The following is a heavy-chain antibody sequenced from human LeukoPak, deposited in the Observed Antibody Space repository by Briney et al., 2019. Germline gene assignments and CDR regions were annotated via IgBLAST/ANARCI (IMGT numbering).Heavy chain of an antibody. V-gene: IGHV3-33*06. CDR3: AKDMNWQWLVLGSMDV. D-gene: IGHD6-19*01. CDR2: IWYDGSNK. Sequence: GRSLRLSCAASGFTFSSYGMHWVRQAPGKGLEWVAVIWYDGSNKYYADSVKGRFTISRDNSKNTLYLQMNSLRAEDTAVYYCAKDMNWQWLVLGSMDVWGQGTTVTVSS. CDR1: GFTFSSYG. J-gene: IGHJ6*02.